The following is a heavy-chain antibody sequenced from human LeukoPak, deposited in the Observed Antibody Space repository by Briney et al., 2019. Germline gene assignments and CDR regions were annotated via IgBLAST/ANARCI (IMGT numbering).Heavy chain of an antibody. J-gene: IGHJ4*02. D-gene: IGHD6-13*01. CDR2: IYTSGST. CDR1: GGSISSGSYY. V-gene: IGHV4-61*02. CDR3: AREWWQQLAYFDY. Sequence: SETLSLTCTVSGGSISSGSYYWSWIRQPAGKGLEWIGRIYTSGSTNYNPSLKSRVTISVDTSKNQFSLKLSSMTAADTAVYYCAREWWQQLAYFDYWGQGTLVTVSS.